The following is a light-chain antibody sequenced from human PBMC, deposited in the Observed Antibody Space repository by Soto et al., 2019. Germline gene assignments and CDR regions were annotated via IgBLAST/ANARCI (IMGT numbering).Light chain of an antibody. CDR1: SSDVGGYNY. J-gene: IGLJ1*01. CDR3: RSYTSSSSYV. V-gene: IGLV2-14*01. Sequence: QSVLTQPASVSGSPGQSITISCTGTSSDVGGYNYVSWYQQHPGKAPKLMIYDVSNRPSGVSNRFSGSKSGNTASLTISGLQAEDEADYYCRSYTSSSSYVFGSGSKVTVL. CDR2: DVS.